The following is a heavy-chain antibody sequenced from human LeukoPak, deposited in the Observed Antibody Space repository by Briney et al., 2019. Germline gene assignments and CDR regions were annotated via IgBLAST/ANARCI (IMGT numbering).Heavy chain of an antibody. D-gene: IGHD2-15*01. J-gene: IGHJ4*02. Sequence: GSSVKVSCKASGGTFSSYTISWVRQAPGQGLEWMGRIIPILGIANYAQKFQGRVTITADESTTTAYMELSSLRSEDTAVYYCALYCSGGSCYHFDYWGQGTLVTVSS. CDR3: ALYCSGGSCYHFDY. V-gene: IGHV1-69*02. CDR1: GGTFSSYT. CDR2: IIPILGIA.